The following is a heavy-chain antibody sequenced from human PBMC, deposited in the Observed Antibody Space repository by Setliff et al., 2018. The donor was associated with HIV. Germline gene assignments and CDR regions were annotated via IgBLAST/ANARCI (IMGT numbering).Heavy chain of an antibody. CDR3: ARDQMAYAAFDV. Sequence: SETLSLTCTVSGGSISTYYWSWIRQPLGKGLEWIGSIYFTGSSDNNPSLKSRVTLSVDTSKHQFSLKLSSVTAADTAVYYCARDQMAYAAFDVWGQGTMVTVSS. CDR1: GGSISTYY. D-gene: IGHD4-17*01. J-gene: IGHJ3*01. CDR2: IYFTGSS. V-gene: IGHV4-59*01.